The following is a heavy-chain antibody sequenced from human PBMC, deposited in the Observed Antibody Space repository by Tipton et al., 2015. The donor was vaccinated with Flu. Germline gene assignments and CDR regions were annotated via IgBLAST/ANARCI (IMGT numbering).Heavy chain of an antibody. CDR3: VRQNGGSYFSVGFDP. D-gene: IGHD3-10*01. CDR2: IYPGDSDS. V-gene: IGHV5-51*01. Sequence: VQLVQSGAEVRKPGASVKVSCKASGYSFSTYWIGWVRQTPGKGLEWMAIIYPGDSDSKYSPSFEGHVSISADKSTNTAYLQWSSLNASDTGIYYCVRQNGGSYFSVGFDPWGQGTLVTVSS. J-gene: IGHJ5*02. CDR1: GYSFSTYW.